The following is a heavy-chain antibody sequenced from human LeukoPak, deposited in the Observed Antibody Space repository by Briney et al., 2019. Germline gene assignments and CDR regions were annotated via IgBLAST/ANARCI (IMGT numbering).Heavy chain of an antibody. J-gene: IGHJ3*02. CDR1: GGSITSGGYC. V-gene: IGHV4-34*01. D-gene: IGHD3-10*01. CDR3: ARLPFTYYYGSGTNQDAFDI. CDR2: INHSGST. Sequence: PSETLSLTCTVSGGSITSGGYCWSWIRQPPGKGLEWIGEINHSGSTNYNPSLKSRVTISVDTSKNQFSLKLSSVTAADTAVYYCARLPFTYYYGSGTNQDAFDIWGQGTMVTVSS.